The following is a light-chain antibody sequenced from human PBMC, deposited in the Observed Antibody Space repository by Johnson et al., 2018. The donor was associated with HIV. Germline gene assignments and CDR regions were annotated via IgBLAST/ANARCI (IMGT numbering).Light chain of an antibody. CDR3: EIWHTSLSDGGV. CDR2: ENN. Sequence: QSVLTQPPSVSAAPGQKVTISCSGGGSNIGNTYVSWYHHLPGTAPKLLLYENNKRPSGIPDRFSGSKSATSATLGITGLQPGDEADYSCEIWHTSLSDGGVFGTGTKVTVL. V-gene: IGLV1-51*02. CDR1: GSNIGNTY. J-gene: IGLJ1*01.